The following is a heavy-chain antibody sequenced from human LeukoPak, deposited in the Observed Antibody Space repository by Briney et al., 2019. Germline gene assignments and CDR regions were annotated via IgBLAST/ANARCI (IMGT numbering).Heavy chain of an antibody. Sequence: PGGSLRLSCAASGFTFSSYGMHWVRQAPGKGLEWVAVIWYDGSNKYYADSVKGRFTISRDNSKNTLYLQMNSLRAEDTAVYYCAAEPPLPHSYYYYGMDVWGQGTTVTVSS. J-gene: IGHJ6*02. CDR2: IWYDGSNK. CDR3: AAEPPLPHSYYYYGMDV. CDR1: GFTFSSYG. V-gene: IGHV3-33*01.